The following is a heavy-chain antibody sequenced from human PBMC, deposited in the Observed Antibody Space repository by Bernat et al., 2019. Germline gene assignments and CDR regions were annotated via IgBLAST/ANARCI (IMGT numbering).Heavy chain of an antibody. CDR1: GFTFSSYA. Sequence: QVQLVESGEGVVQPGRSLRLSCAASGFTFSSYAMHWVRQAPGKGLEWVAVISYDGSNKYYADSVKGRFTISRDNSKNTLYLQMNSLRAEDTAVYYCASAIRDRGAFDIWGQGTMVTVSS. CDR3: ASAIRDRGAFDI. CDR2: ISYDGSNK. V-gene: IGHV3-30-3*01. D-gene: IGHD1-14*01. J-gene: IGHJ3*02.